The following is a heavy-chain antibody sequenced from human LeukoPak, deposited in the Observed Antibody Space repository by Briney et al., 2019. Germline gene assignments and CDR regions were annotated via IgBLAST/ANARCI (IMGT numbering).Heavy chain of an antibody. D-gene: IGHD2-21*02. CDR3: ARVACGGDCLYSNYFDY. CDR2: IYYSGST. J-gene: IGHJ4*02. CDR1: GGSISSYY. V-gene: IGHV4-59*01. Sequence: SETLSLTCTVSGGSISSYYWSWIRQPPGKGLEWIGYIYYSGSTNYNPSLKSRVTISVDTSKNQFSLKLSSVTAADTAVYYCARVACGGDCLYSNYFDYWGQGTLVTVSS.